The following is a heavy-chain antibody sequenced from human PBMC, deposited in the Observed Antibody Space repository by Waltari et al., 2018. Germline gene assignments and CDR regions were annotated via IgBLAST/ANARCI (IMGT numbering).Heavy chain of an antibody. V-gene: IGHV3-33*01. Sequence: QVPPVGSGGGVVQPGRALRLSRAASGFTFSSHGMHWVRPAPGKGLEWVAVIWYDGSNKYYADSVKGRFTISRDNSKNTLYLQMNSLRAEDTAVYYCARDDYYDSSGYYRWGQGTLVTVSS. J-gene: IGHJ5*02. CDR2: IWYDGSNK. CDR3: ARDDYYDSSGYYR. CDR1: GFTFSSHG. D-gene: IGHD3-22*01.